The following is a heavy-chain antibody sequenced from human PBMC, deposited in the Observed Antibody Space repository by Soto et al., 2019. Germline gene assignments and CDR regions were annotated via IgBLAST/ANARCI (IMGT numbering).Heavy chain of an antibody. V-gene: IGHV3-30*18. D-gene: IGHD2-15*01. CDR3: AKDRFEWRSGPFDP. CDR2: ISYDGSNK. J-gene: IGHJ5*02. Sequence: QVQLVESGGGVVQPGRSLRLSCAASGFTFSSYGMHWVRQAPGKGLEWVAVISYDGSNKYYADSVKGRFTISRDNSKNTLYLQMNSLRAEDTAVYYCAKDRFEWRSGPFDPWGQGTLVTVSS. CDR1: GFTFSSYG.